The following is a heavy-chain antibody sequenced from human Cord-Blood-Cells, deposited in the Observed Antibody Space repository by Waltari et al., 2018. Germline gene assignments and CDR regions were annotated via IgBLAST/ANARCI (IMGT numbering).Heavy chain of an antibody. D-gene: IGHD1-1*01. Sequence: ISSSSYYWGWIRQPPGKGLEWIGSIYYSGSTYYNPSLKSRVTISVDTSKNQFSLKLSSVTAADTAVYYCARHGTDAFDIWGQGTMVTVSS. J-gene: IGHJ3*02. V-gene: IGHV4-39*01. CDR3: ARHGTDAFDI. CDR2: IYYSGST. CDR1: ISSSSYY.